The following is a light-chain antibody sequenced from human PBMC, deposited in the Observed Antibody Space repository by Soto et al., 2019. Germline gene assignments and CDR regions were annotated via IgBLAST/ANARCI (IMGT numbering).Light chain of an antibody. CDR3: QQRSNWRPPIT. V-gene: IGKV3-11*01. CDR1: QSVSSY. Sequence: EIVLTQSPATLSLSPGERATLSCRASQSVSSYLAWYQQKPGQAPRLLMSDASTRATGTPDRFSGGGSGTDFTLTISSLEPEDFAVYYCQQRSNWRPPITFGQGTLLEIK. CDR2: DAS. J-gene: IGKJ5*01.